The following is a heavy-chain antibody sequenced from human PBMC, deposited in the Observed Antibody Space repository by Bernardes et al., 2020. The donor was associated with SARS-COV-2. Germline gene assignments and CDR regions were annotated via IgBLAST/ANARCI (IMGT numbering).Heavy chain of an antibody. J-gene: IGHJ6*02. V-gene: IGHV7-4-1*02. Sequence: ASVKVSCKASGYTFTSYAMNWVRQAPGQGLEWMGWINTNTGNPTYAQGFTGRFVFSLDTSVSTAYLQISSLKAEDTAVYYCASPRFLSVAVAGTGPGDYYYYYGMDVWGQGTTVTVSS. CDR1: GYTFTSYA. D-gene: IGHD6-19*01. CDR2: INTNTGNP. CDR3: ASPRFLSVAVAGTGPGDYYYYYGMDV.